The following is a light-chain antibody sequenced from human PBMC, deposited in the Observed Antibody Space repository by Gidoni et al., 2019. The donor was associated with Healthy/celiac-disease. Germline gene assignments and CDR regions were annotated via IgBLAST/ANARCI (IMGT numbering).Light chain of an antibody. CDR2: DAS. CDR1: QSVSSY. CDR3: QQRSNWPPWT. J-gene: IGKJ1*01. Sequence: EIVLTQSPATLSLSPGERATLSCRASQSVSSYLAWYQQKPGQAPRLLIDDASNRATGIPARLSGSGSGTDFTLTISSLEPEDFAVYYCQQRSNWPPWTFGQGAKVEIK. V-gene: IGKV3-11*01.